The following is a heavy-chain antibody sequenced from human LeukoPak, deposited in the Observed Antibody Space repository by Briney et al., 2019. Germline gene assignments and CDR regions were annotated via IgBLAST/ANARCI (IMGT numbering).Heavy chain of an antibody. J-gene: IGHJ3*02. Sequence: PGGSLRLSCAASGFTFSTYSTNWVRQAPGKGLEWVSSIATSSDYIHYAGSLKGRFTISRDNAKNSLYLHMNSLRPDDTAVYYCARGRSITILRGVAISDGFDIWGQGTKVTVS. CDR2: IATSSDYI. V-gene: IGHV3-21*06. CDR3: ARGRSITILRGVAISDGFDI. D-gene: IGHD3-10*01. CDR1: GFTFSTYS.